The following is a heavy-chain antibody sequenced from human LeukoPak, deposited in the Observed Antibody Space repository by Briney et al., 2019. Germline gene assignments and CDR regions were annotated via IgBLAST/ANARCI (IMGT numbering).Heavy chain of an antibody. CDR2: IYPGDSDT. V-gene: IGHV5-51*01. CDR3: ARRQGGQTWHFDL. CDR1: GFRFDIYW. J-gene: IGHJ2*01. Sequence: GESLKISCQGSGFRFDIYWIGWVRQIPGKGLEWMGNIYPGDSDTRFSPSFQGQATMSADRSSGTAYLQWSSLKASDTAMYYCARRQGGQTWHFDLWGRGTAVTVSS. D-gene: IGHD3-16*01.